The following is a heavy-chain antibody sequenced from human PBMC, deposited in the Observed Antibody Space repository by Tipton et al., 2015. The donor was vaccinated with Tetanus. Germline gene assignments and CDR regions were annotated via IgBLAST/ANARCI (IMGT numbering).Heavy chain of an antibody. CDR1: GGSISGSY. D-gene: IGHD2-2*01. CDR3: ARRSYCSSSRCFDAFDL. V-gene: IGHV4-59*01. CDR2: VYYNGNN. J-gene: IGHJ3*01. Sequence: TLSLTCTVSGGSISGSYWNWIRQPPGKGLEWIGYVYYNGNNHYNPALKSRVTISVDTSKNQFSLKLSSVTAADTVVYYCARRSYCSSSRCFDAFDLWGQGTMVTVSS.